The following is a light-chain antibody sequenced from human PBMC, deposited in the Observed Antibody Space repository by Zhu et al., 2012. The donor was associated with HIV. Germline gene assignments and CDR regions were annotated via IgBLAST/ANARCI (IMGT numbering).Light chain of an antibody. J-gene: IGKJ1*01. CDR1: QSVSSSY. CDR2: GAS. CDR3: QQYGSSLRT. V-gene: IGKV3-20*01. Sequence: EIVLTQSPGTLSLSPGERATLSCRAGQSVSSSYLAWYQQKPGQAPRLLIYGASSRATGIPDRFSGSGSGTDFTLTISRLEPEDFAVYYCQQYGSSLRTFGQGPRWKSN.